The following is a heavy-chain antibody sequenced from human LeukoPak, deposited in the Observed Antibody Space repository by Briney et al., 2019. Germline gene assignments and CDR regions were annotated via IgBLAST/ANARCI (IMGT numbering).Heavy chain of an antibody. CDR2: ISGGGETT. CDR1: GFTFNNYA. Sequence: GGSLRLSCAASGFTFNNYAMNWVRQARRRGLEWVSSISGGGETTYYADSAKGRFTISRDNSQNTLYLQMNSLRAEDTAVYYCARDYADYVGYFFFDYWGQGTLVTVSS. D-gene: IGHD4-17*01. V-gene: IGHV3-23*01. J-gene: IGHJ4*02. CDR3: ARDYADYVGYFFFDY.